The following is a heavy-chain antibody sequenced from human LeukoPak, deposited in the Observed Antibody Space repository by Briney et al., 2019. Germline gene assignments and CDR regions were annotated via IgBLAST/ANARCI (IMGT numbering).Heavy chain of an antibody. D-gene: IGHD3-10*01. V-gene: IGHV3-15*01. J-gene: IGHJ6*02. CDR3: AAGGRV. CDR1: GFTLSNAW. Sequence: GGSLRLPCAASGFTLSNAWMNWVRQAPGKGLEWVGRIQSKTDGGTTEYAAPVKGRFTISRDDSTNTLYLQMNSLTTEDTGVYYCAAGGRVWGQGTTVTVSS. CDR2: IQSKTDGGTT.